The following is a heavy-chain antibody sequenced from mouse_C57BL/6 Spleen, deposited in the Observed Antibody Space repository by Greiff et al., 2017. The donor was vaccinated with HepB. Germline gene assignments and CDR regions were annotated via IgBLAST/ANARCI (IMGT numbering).Heavy chain of an antibody. D-gene: IGHD1-1*01. CDR3: AREGYGSSYDWYFDV. CDR1: GYAFSSSW. Sequence: VQLQQSVPELVKPGASVKISCKASGYAFSSSWMNWVKQRPGQGLEWIGMIHPNSGSTNYNEKFKSKATLTVDKSSSTAYMQLSSLTSEDSAVYYCAREGYGSSYDWYFDVWGTGTTVTVSS. J-gene: IGHJ1*03. CDR2: IHPNSGST. V-gene: IGHV1-64*01.